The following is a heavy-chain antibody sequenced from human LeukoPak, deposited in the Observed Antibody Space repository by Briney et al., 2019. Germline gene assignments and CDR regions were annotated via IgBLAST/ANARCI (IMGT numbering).Heavy chain of an antibody. V-gene: IGHV1-69*04. CDR1: GGTFSSYA. D-gene: IGHD2-15*01. CDR2: IIPILGIA. Sequence: GASVKVSCKASGGTFSSYAISWVRQAPGQGLEWMGRIIPILGIANYAQKFQGRVTITADKSTSTAYMELSSLRSEDTAVYYCARDEGGSENPSVLNYWGRGTLVTVSS. J-gene: IGHJ4*02. CDR3: ARDEGGSENPSVLNY.